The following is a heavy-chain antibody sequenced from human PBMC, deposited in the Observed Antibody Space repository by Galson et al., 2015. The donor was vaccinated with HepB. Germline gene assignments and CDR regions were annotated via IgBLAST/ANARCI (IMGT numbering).Heavy chain of an antibody. CDR3: AREARWGSSSWPWNYYYYGMDV. CDR1: GYTFTCYG. Sequence: SVKVSCKASGYTFTCYGISWVRQAPGQGLEWMGWISAYNGNTNYAQKLQGRVTMTTDTSTSTAYMELRSLRSDDTAVYYCAREARWGSSSWPWNYYYYGMDVWGQGTTVTVSS. J-gene: IGHJ6*02. V-gene: IGHV1-18*01. CDR2: ISAYNGNT. D-gene: IGHD6-13*01.